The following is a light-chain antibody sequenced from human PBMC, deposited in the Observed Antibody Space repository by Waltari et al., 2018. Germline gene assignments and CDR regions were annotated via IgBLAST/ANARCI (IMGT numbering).Light chain of an antibody. CDR2: GNS. Sequence: QSVLTQPPSVSGAPGQRVTISCTGSSSNIGAGYDVNWYQQLPGTAPKLLIYGNSNRPSGVPDRFSGSKSGTSASQAITGLQAEDEANYYCQSYDSSLRGVFGGGTKLTVL. CDR1: SSNIGAGYD. V-gene: IGLV1-40*01. J-gene: IGLJ2*01. CDR3: QSYDSSLRGV.